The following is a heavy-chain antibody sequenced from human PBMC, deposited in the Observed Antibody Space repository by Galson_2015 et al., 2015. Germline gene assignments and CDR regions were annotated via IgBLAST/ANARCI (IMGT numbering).Heavy chain of an antibody. V-gene: IGHV1-69*13. J-gene: IGHJ6*02. CDR2: IIPFFGSP. CDR3: ARDPKPNAIFGEIRWGPKQRARYYYGLDV. CDR1: GGTFSNHA. Sequence: SVKVSCKASGGTFSNHAISWVRQAPGQGLEWMGGIIPFFGSPNYPRKYQGRVTITADESTSTAYMELRSLRSEDTAVYYCARDPKPNAIFGEIRWGPKQRARYYYGLDVWGQGTTVTVSS. D-gene: IGHD3-3*01.